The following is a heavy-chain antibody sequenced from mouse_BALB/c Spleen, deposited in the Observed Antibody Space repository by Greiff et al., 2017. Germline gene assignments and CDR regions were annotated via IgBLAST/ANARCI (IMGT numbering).Heavy chain of an antibody. CDR3: ARGEIYYYGSRGNYYAMDY. J-gene: IGHJ4*01. CDR1: GFTFSSFG. D-gene: IGHD1-1*01. V-gene: IGHV5-17*02. CDR2: ISSGSSTI. Sequence: EVQRVESGGGLVQPGGSRKLSCAASGFTFSSFGMHWVRQAPEKGLEWVAYISSGSSTIYYADTVKGRFTISRDNPKNTLFLQMTSLRSEDTAMYYCARGEIYYYGSRGNYYAMDYWGQGTSVTVSS.